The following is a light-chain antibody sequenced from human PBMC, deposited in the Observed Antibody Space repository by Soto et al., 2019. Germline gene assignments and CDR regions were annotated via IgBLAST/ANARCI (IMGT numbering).Light chain of an antibody. CDR1: SSDVGGYNY. Sequence: LTQPASVSGSTGQSITISCTGTSSDVGGYNYVSWYQQHPGKAPKLMIYDVSNRPSGVSNRFSGSKSGNTASLTISGLQAEDEADYYCSSYTCSSTYVFGTGTKVTVL. J-gene: IGLJ1*01. CDR2: DVS. CDR3: SSYTCSSTYV. V-gene: IGLV2-14*01.